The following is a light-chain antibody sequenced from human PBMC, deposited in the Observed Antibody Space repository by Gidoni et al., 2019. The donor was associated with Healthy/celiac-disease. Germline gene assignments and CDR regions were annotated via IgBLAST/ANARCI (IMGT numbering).Light chain of an antibody. CDR1: QGISSY. V-gene: IGKV1-9*01. CDR3: QQLNSYPPT. CDR2: AAS. J-gene: IGKJ4*01. Sequence: DIQLTPSPSFLSASVGDRVPITCRASQGISSYLAWYQQKPGKAPKLLIYAASTLQSGVPSRFSGSGSGTEFTLTISSRQPEDFETYYCQQLNSYPPTFGGGTKVEIK.